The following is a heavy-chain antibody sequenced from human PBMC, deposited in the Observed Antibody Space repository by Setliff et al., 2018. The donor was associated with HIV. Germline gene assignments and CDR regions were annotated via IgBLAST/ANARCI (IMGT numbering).Heavy chain of an antibody. V-gene: IGHV3-7*01. CDR3: ARDPYPYFDYGDWYFDL. CDR1: GFTFSTYW. D-gene: IGHD4-17*01. J-gene: IGHJ2*01. CDR2: IKQDGSEK. Sequence: QPGGSLRLSCAASGFTFSTYWMSWVRQAPGKGLEWVANIKQDGSEKFYVDSVKGRFTIPRDNAKNSLYLQMNSLRAEDTAVYYCARDPYPYFDYGDWYFDLWGRGTLVTVSS.